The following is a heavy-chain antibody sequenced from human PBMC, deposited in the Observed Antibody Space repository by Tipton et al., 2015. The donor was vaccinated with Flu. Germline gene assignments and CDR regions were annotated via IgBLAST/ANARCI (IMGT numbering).Heavy chain of an antibody. CDR2: INHSGST. D-gene: IGHD3-3*01. CDR1: GGSFSGYY. V-gene: IGHV4-34*01. CDR3: ARGPAVLRFLEWLSDAFDI. Sequence: TLSLTCAVYGGSFSGYYWSWIRQPPGKGLEWIGEINHSGSTNYNPSHKGRVTISVDTSKNQFSLKLSSATAADTPVYYCARGPAVLRFLEWLSDAFDIWGQGTMVTVSS. J-gene: IGHJ3*02.